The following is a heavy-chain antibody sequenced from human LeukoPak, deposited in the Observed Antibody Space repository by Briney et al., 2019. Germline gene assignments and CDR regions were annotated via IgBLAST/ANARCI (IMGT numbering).Heavy chain of an antibody. CDR3: ARAHYCSSTSCYSGFDP. V-gene: IGHV3-20*01. Sequence: GGSLRLSCAASGFTFDDYGMSWVRHAPGKGLEWVSGINWNGGSTFYADSVKGRFTISRDNAKNSLYLQMNSLRADDTALYHCARAHYCSSTSCYSGFDPWGQGTLVTVSS. CDR2: INWNGGST. D-gene: IGHD2-2*01. CDR1: GFTFDDYG. J-gene: IGHJ5*02.